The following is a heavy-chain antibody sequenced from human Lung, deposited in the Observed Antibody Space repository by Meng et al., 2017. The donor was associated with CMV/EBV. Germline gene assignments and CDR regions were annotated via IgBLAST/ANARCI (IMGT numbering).Heavy chain of an antibody. CDR3: ASFPPPGKQWLVTDY. CDR1: GGPLSSSNW. J-gene: IGHJ4*02. Sequence: QVPLKESGPGLVQPSGSLSLTCVVSGGPLSSSNWWSWVRQPPEKGLEWIGEIYHSGSTNYNPSLKSRVTISVDKSKNQFSLKLSSVTAADTAVYYCASFPPPGKQWLVTDYWGQGTLVTVSS. D-gene: IGHD6-19*01. V-gene: IGHV4-4*02. CDR2: IYHSGST.